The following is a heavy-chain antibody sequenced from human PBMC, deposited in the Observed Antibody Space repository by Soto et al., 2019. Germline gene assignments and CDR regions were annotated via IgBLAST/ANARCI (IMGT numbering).Heavy chain of an antibody. CDR1: GFTVSNNY. V-gene: IGHV3-66*01. Sequence: PGGSLRLSCAASGFTVSNNYMPWVRQAPGRGLDWVSIIFSAGSTYYADSVRGRFTISRDNSKNTLYLQMSSLRAEDTAIYYCARGAGGNSWRSPTFDSWGQGT. J-gene: IGHJ4*02. D-gene: IGHD5-18*01. CDR3: ARGAGGNSWRSPTFDS. CDR2: IFSAGST.